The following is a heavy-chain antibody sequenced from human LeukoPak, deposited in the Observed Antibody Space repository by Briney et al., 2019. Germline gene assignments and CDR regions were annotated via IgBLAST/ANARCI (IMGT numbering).Heavy chain of an antibody. CDR2: IYHSGST. D-gene: IGHD1-26*01. CDR1: GYSISSGYY. V-gene: IGHV4-38-2*02. J-gene: IGHJ5*02. Sequence: KTSETLSLTCTVSGYSISSGYYWGWIRQPPGKGLEWIGSIYHSGSTYYNPSLKSRVTISVDTSKNQFSLKLSSVTAADTAVYYCARPELLGGWFDPWGQGTLVTVSS. CDR3: ARPELLGGWFDP.